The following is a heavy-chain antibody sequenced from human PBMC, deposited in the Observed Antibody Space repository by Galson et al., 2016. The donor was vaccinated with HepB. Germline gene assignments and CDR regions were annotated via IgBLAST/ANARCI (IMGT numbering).Heavy chain of an antibody. CDR1: GFTFSTYA. J-gene: IGHJ3*02. CDR2: IWYAGSNR. Sequence: SLRLSCAASGFTFSTYAMSWVRQAQGKGLEWVALIWYAGSNRFYADSVKGRFTISRDNSKNTLHLQMNSLRAEDTAVYYCARSGSYSYAFDIWGQGTMVTASS. CDR3: ARSGSYSYAFDI. V-gene: IGHV3-33*08. D-gene: IGHD3-10*01.